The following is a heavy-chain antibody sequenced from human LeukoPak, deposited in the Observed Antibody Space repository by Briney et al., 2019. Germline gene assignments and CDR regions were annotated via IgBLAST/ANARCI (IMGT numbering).Heavy chain of an antibody. J-gene: IGHJ4*02. CDR1: GYTFTGYY. CDR3: ARVVQYSSSLPFDY. Sequence: ASVKVSCKSSGYTFTGYYMHWVRQPPGQGLEWMGWINPNSGGTNYAQKFQGRVTMTRYTSISTAYMELSRLSSDETAVSYCARVVQYSSSLPFDYWGQGTLVTVSS. V-gene: IGHV1-2*02. CDR2: INPNSGGT. D-gene: IGHD6-6*01.